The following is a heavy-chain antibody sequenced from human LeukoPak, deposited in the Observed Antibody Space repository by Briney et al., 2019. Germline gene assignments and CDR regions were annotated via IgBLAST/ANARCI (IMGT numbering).Heavy chain of an antibody. D-gene: IGHD2-21*01. V-gene: IGHV1-3*01. J-gene: IGHJ4*02. CDR1: GYIFTKYV. CDR3: ARDDCGDTCYPGGY. Sequence: ASVKVSCKASGYIFTKYVVHWVRQAPGQRPEWMGWIKAGNGDTKYSQNFQDRLTITRDTSASTVYLELSSLTSEDTALYYCARDDCGDTCYPGGYWGQGTLVTVSS. CDR2: IKAGNGDT.